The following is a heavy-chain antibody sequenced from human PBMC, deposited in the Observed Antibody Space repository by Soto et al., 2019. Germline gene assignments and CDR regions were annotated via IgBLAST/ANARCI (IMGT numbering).Heavy chain of an antibody. Sequence: QITLKESGPTLVKPTQTLTLTCTFSGFSLSTNGVGVGWVRQPPGKALEWLALIYWNDDNRYSPSLRSRLAITKDTSKNQVVLKMTNMDPVDTATYYCAHRGGGEDSVWGGYRTAGAYYYDGLDVWGQGTTVTVSS. V-gene: IGHV2-5*01. CDR1: GFSLSTNGVG. CDR2: IYWNDDN. J-gene: IGHJ6*01. CDR3: AHRGGGEDSVWGGYRTAGAYYYDGLDV. D-gene: IGHD3-16*02.